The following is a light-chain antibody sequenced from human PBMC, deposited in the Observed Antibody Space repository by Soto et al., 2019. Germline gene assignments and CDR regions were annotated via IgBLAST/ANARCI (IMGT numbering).Light chain of an antibody. V-gene: IGKV3-20*01. CDR1: QSVSSSY. J-gene: IGKJ2*01. Sequence: EIVLTQSPGTLSLSPGERATLSCRASQSVSSSYLAWYQQKPGQAPRLLIYGASSSATGIPDRFSGSGSGTDFTLTISRLEPEDFAVYYCQQYGSPLVQGTKLEIK. CDR3: QQYGSP. CDR2: GAS.